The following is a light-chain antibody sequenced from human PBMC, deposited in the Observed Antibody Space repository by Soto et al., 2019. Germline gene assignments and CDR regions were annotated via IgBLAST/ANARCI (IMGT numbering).Light chain of an antibody. J-gene: IGLJ3*02. CDR3: SSYTPSYTWV. CDR1: SSDVGGYNY. V-gene: IGLV2-14*01. Sequence: QSVLTQPTSVSGSPGQSITISCTGTSSDVGGYNYVSWYQQHPGKAPKLMIFEVSNRPSGISNRFSGSKSGNTASLTISGLQAEDEADYYCSSYTPSYTWVFGGGTKLTVL. CDR2: EVS.